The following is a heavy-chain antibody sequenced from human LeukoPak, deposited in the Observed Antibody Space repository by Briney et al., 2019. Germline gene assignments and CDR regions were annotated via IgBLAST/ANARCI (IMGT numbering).Heavy chain of an antibody. V-gene: IGHV3-11*01. D-gene: IGHD2-2*02. CDR1: GFIFSDYY. CDR2: VSSVGHTI. CDR3: ARDLRYCSATSCYTDAAFDI. J-gene: IGHJ3*02. Sequence: GGSLRLSCAASGFIFSDYYMSWIRQAPGKGLEWVSYVSSVGHTIYYADSVKGRFTISGDNAKNSLYLQMNSLRAEDTAVYYCARDLRYCSATSCYTDAAFDIWGQGTMVTVSS.